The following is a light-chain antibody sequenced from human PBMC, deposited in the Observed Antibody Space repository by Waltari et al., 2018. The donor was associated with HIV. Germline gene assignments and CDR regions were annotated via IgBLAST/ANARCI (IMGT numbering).Light chain of an antibody. Sequence: IVMTQSPDSLAVSLGQRATINCKSSQSVLSSSNNKNYLAWYQQRPGQPPKPLISWASARESGVSDRISGSGSGTDFTLTINSLQAEDVAVYYCQQYYNTPSITFGQGTRLEIK. V-gene: IGKV4-1*01. CDR2: WAS. CDR3: QQYYNTPSIT. J-gene: IGKJ5*01. CDR1: QSVLSSSNNKNY.